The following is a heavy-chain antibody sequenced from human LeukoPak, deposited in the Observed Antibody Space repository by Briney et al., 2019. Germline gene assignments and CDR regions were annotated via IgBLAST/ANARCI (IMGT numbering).Heavy chain of an antibody. V-gene: IGHV3-48*03. CDR1: GFIISAYE. Sequence: GGSLRLSCAASGFIISAYEMSWVRQAPGKGLEWVSYISSSGSTIYYADSVKGRFTISRDNAKKSLYLQMNSLRAEDTAVYYCAREGIAAAAHFDYWGQGTLVTVSS. J-gene: IGHJ4*02. D-gene: IGHD6-13*01. CDR3: AREGIAAAAHFDY. CDR2: ISSSGSTI.